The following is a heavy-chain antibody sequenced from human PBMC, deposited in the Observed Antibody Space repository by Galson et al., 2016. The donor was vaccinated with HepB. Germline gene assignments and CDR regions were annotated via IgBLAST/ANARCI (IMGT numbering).Heavy chain of an antibody. V-gene: IGHV1-18*01. Sequence: SVKVSCKASGYTFSSYGITWVRQAPGQGLEWMGWISNYNGKTKYAQKVQGRVTMTTDTSTSTAYMELRSLRSDNTAVYYCARGLQPKYCTDGTCFSFDPWGQGTLVTVSS. CDR1: GYTFSSYG. J-gene: IGHJ5*02. D-gene: IGHD2-8*01. CDR3: ARGLQPKYCTDGTCFSFDP. CDR2: ISNYNGKT.